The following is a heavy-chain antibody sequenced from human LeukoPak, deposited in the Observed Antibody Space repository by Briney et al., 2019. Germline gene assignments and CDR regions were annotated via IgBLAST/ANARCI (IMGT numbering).Heavy chain of an antibody. CDR1: GGTFSSYA. V-gene: IGHV1-69*06. Sequence: GASVKVSCKASGGTFSSYAISWVRQAPGQGLEWMGGIIPIFGTANYAQKFQGRVTITADKSTSTAYMELSSLRSEDTAVYYCARSAAAGTGRWFDPWGQGTLVTVSS. J-gene: IGHJ5*02. CDR2: IIPIFGTA. CDR3: ARSAAAGTGRWFDP. D-gene: IGHD6-13*01.